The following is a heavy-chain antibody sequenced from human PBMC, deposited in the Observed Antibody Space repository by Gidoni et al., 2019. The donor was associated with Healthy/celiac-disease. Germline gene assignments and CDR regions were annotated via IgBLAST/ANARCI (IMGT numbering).Heavy chain of an antibody. CDR3: ARAPDGTYYDFWSGYPIVDYGMDV. V-gene: IGHV3-7*01. CDR1: GFTFSSYS. D-gene: IGHD3-3*01. Sequence: EVQLVASGGVLVQPGWSLRLSCAASGFTFSSYSLCWVRQAPGKGMEWVANIKQDGSEKYYVDSVKGRFTISRDNAKNSLYLQMNSLRAEDTAVYYCARAPDGTYYDFWSGYPIVDYGMDVWGKGPRSPSPQ. J-gene: IGHJ6*01. CDR2: IKQDGSEK.